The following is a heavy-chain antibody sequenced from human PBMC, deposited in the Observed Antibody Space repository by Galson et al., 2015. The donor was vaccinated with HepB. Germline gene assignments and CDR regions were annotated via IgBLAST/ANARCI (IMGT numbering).Heavy chain of an antibody. CDR1: GGTFSSYA. Sequence: SVKVSCKASGGTFSSYAISWVRQAPGQGLEWMGGIIPIFGTANYAQKFQGRVTITADESTSTAYMELSSLRSEDTAVYYCARVPAAIFETVNYYYYMDVWGKGTTVTVSS. CDR2: IIPIFGTA. CDR3: ARVPAAIFETVNYYYYMDV. D-gene: IGHD2-2*01. V-gene: IGHV1-69*13. J-gene: IGHJ6*03.